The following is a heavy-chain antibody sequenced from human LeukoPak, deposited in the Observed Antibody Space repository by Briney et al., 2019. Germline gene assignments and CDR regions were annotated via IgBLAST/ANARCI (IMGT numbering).Heavy chain of an antibody. Sequence: GGSLRLSCAASGFTFSSYWMSWVRQAPGKGLEWVANIKQDGSEKYYVDSVKGRFTISRDNAKNSLYLQMNSLRAEDTAVYYCARDRRGGLAPGAFDIWGQGTMVTVSS. CDR3: ARDRRGGLAPGAFDI. J-gene: IGHJ3*02. CDR2: IKQDGSEK. CDR1: GFTFSSYW. V-gene: IGHV3-7*01. D-gene: IGHD3-16*01.